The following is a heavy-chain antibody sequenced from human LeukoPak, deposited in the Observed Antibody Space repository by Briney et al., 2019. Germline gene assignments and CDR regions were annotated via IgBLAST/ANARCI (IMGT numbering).Heavy chain of an antibody. CDR2: IYYSGST. J-gene: IGHJ3*02. CDR3: ARDCSSTSCYGLNAFDI. D-gene: IGHD2-2*01. V-gene: IGHV4-59*01. CDR1: GGSLSSYY. Sequence: SETLSLTCTVSGGSLSSYYWSWIRQPPGKGLEWIGYIYYSGSTNYNPSLKSRVTISVDTSKNQFSLKLSSVTAADTAVYYCARDCSSTSCYGLNAFDIRGQGTMVTVSS.